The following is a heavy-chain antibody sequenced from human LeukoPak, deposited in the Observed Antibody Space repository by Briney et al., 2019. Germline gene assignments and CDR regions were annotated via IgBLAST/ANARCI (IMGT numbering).Heavy chain of an antibody. CDR3: ARRPYCSSTSCYVANWFDP. CDR2: IYPGDSDT. Sequence: GESLKISCKGSGYSFTSYWIGWVRQMPGKGLGWMGIIYPGDSDTRYSPSFQGQVTISADKSISTAYLQWSSLKASDTATYYCARRPYCSSTSCYVANWFDPWGQGTLVTVSS. D-gene: IGHD2-2*01. V-gene: IGHV5-51*01. J-gene: IGHJ5*02. CDR1: GYSFTSYW.